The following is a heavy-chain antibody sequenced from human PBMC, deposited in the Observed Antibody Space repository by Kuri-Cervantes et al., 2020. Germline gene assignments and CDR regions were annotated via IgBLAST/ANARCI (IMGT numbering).Heavy chain of an antibody. CDR1: GDSFSGYY. CDR2: IYHSGST. J-gene: IGHJ4*02. CDR3: VGAMVRGVIRLPLSDY. V-gene: IGHV4-38-2*01. D-gene: IGHD3-10*01. Sequence: GSLRLSCAVYGDSFSGYYWTWVRQTPGKGLEWIGSIYHSGSTYYNPSLKSRVTISVDTSKNQFSLKLSSVTAADTAVYYCVGAMVRGVIRLPLSDYWGQGTLVTVSS.